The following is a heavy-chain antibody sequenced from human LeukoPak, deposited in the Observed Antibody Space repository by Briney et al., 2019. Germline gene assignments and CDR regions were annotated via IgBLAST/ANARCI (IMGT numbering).Heavy chain of an antibody. V-gene: IGHV3-21*01. D-gene: IGHD3-22*01. J-gene: IGHJ4*02. Sequence: KPGGSLRLSCAASGFTLSSYSMNWVRQAPGKGLEWVSSISSSSSYIYYADSVKGRFTISRDNAKNSLYLQMNSLRAEDTAVYYCARGDSSGYKGVTFDYWGQGTLVTVSS. CDR3: ARGDSSGYKGVTFDY. CDR1: GFTLSSYS. CDR2: ISSSSSYI.